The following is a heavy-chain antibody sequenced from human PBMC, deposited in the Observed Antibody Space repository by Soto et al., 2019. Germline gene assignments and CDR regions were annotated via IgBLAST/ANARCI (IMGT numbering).Heavy chain of an antibody. CDR3: ARGPLWIGYYNRKLDY. J-gene: IGHJ4*02. Sequence: GASVKVSCKASGGTFSSYAISWVRQAPGQGLEWMGGIIPIFGTANYAQKFQGRVTITADESTSTAYMELSSLRSEDTAVYYCARGPLWIGYYNRKLDYWGQGTLVTVSS. V-gene: IGHV1-69*13. D-gene: IGHD3-3*01. CDR1: GGTFSSYA. CDR2: IIPIFGTA.